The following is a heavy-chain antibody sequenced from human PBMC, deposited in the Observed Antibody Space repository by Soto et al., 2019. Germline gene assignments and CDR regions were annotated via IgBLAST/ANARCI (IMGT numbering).Heavy chain of an antibody. J-gene: IGHJ5*02. Sequence: SETLSLTCAVYGGSFSGYYWSWIRQSPGKGLEWIGKINNSGSTNYNPSLKSRVTISVDTSKNQFSLKLSSVTAADTAVYYCARSHYCSGGSCYFSDWFDPWGQGTLVTVSS. CDR3: ARSHYCSGGSCYFSDWFDP. CDR2: INNSGST. D-gene: IGHD2-15*01. CDR1: GGSFSGYY. V-gene: IGHV4-34*01.